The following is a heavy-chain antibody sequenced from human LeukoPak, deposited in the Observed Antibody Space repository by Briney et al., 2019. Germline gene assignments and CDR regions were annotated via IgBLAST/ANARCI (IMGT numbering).Heavy chain of an antibody. CDR1: GFTFSSYA. D-gene: IGHD6-19*01. CDR2: ISGSGGST. J-gene: IGHJ4*01. Sequence: PGGSLRLSCAASGFTFSSYAMSWVPQAPGKGLEWVSAISGSGGSTYYADSVKGRFTISRDNSKNTLYLQMNSLRAEDTAVYYCAKGIYSSGWSYFDYWGHGTLVTVSS. V-gene: IGHV3-23*01. CDR3: AKGIYSSGWSYFDY.